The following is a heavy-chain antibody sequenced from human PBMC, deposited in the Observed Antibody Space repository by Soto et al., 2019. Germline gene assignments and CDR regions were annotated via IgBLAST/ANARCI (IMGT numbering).Heavy chain of an antibody. Sequence: GESLKISCKGSGYSFTSYWIGWVRQMPGKGLEWMGIIYPGDSDTRYSPSFQGQVTISADKSISTAYLQWSSLKASDTAMYYCARHRAIAAAGDYYYYMDVWGKGTTVTVSS. CDR1: GYSFTSYW. CDR2: IYPGDSDT. D-gene: IGHD6-13*01. J-gene: IGHJ6*03. CDR3: ARHRAIAAAGDYYYYMDV. V-gene: IGHV5-51*01.